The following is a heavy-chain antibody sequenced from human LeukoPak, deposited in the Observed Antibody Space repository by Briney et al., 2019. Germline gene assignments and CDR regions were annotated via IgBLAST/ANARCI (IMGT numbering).Heavy chain of an antibody. CDR3: ARVGRQRGAAGITTFDY. Sequence: PSETLSLACTVSGYSISSGYYWGWIRQPPGKGLEWIGSIYHSGSTYYNPSLKSRVTISVDTSKNQFSLKLSSVTAADTAVYYCARVGRQRGAAGITTFDYWGQGTLVTVSS. V-gene: IGHV4-38-2*02. D-gene: IGHD6-13*01. CDR2: IYHSGST. CDR1: GYSISSGYY. J-gene: IGHJ4*02.